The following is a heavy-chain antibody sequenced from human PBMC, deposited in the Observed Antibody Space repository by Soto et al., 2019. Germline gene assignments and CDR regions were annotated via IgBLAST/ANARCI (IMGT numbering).Heavy chain of an antibody. Sequence: QLQLQESGPGQVKPSETLTLTCNVSGGSISSSRCYWAWFRQPPGKELEWIANIFYAGNTYYNPSLKSRVTVSVDTSKNQFSLKLDSVTAADTAVYYCARQAAAPGIDLWFDPWGQGTLVTVSS. V-gene: IGHV4-39*01. CDR3: ARQAAAPGIDLWFDP. J-gene: IGHJ5*02. D-gene: IGHD6-13*01. CDR2: IFYAGNT. CDR1: GGSISSSRCY.